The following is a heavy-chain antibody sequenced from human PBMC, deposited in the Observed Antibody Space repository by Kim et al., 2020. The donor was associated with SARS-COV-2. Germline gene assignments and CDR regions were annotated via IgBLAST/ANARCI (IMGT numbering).Heavy chain of an antibody. Sequence: GGSLRLSCAASGFTFSSYSMNWVRQAPGKGLEWVSYISSSSSTIYYADSVKGRFTISRDNAKNSLYLQMNSLRDEDTAVYYCAREDEGYGASDYYYYGMDVWGQGTTVTVSS. J-gene: IGHJ6*02. CDR2: ISSSSSTI. CDR3: AREDEGYGASDYYYYGMDV. CDR1: GFTFSSYS. V-gene: IGHV3-48*02. D-gene: IGHD5-12*01.